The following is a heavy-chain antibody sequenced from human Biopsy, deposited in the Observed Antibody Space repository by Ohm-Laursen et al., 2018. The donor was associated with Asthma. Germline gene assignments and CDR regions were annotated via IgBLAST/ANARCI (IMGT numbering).Heavy chain of an antibody. Sequence: SDTLSLTCSLSSGSGGYMRSGNYYWGWIRQPPGKGLEWIGSIYYSGTTYYNPSLGSRVTVSADRSKNQFSLKLTSVSAADTAVYYCVRGSSSWHHGPFHYYYGLDVWGQGTTATVSS. CDR2: IYYSGTT. J-gene: IGHJ6*02. D-gene: IGHD6-13*01. CDR1: SGSGGYMRSGNYY. V-gene: IGHV4-39*01. CDR3: VRGSSSWHHGPFHYYYGLDV.